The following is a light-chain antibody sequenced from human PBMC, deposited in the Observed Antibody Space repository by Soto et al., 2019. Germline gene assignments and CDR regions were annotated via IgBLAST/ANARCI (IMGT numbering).Light chain of an antibody. CDR1: SSDVGGYNF. V-gene: IGLV2-8*01. CDR2: EVS. J-gene: IGLJ1*01. CDR3: SSNAGSNIFV. Sequence: QSVLTQPPSASGSPGQSVTISCTGTSSDVGGYNFVAWYQQHPGKAPKLMISEVSKRPSGVPDRFSGSKSGNTASLTVSGLQAEDEADYYCSSNAGSNIFVFGTGTKVTVL.